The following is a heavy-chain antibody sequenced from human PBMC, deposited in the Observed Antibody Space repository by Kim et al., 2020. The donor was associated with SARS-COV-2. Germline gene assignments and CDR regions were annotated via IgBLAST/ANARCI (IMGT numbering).Heavy chain of an antibody. D-gene: IGHD6-13*01. Sequence: SETLSLTCTVSGGSISSGGYYWSWIRQHPGKGLEWIGYIYYSGSTYYNPSLKSRVTISVDTSKNQFSLKLSSVTAADTAVYYCAGGAAAGTVWFDPWGQGTLVTVSS. CDR3: AGGAAAGTVWFDP. J-gene: IGHJ5*02. CDR1: GGSISSGGYY. CDR2: IYYSGST. V-gene: IGHV4-31*03.